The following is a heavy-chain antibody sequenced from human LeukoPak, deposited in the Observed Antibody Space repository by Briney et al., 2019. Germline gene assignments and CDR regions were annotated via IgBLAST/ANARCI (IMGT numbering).Heavy chain of an antibody. CDR2: INPGNGNT. CDR3: ASDGYSYGFDY. D-gene: IGHD5-18*01. V-gene: IGHV1-3*01. CDR1: RYTFTNFG. J-gene: IGHJ4*02. Sequence: ASVKVSCKASRYTFTNFGIHWVRQAPGQRLEWMGWINPGNGNTKYSQKIQGRVTITRDTSASTAYMELSSVRSEDSAVYYCASDGYSYGFDYWGQGTLVTVSS.